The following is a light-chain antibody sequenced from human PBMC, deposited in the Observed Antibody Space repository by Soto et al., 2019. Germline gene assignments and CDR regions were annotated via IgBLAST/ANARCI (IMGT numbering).Light chain of an antibody. V-gene: IGLV1-40*01. J-gene: IGLJ1*01. CDR2: NDI. CDR1: NSNIGAGYD. Sequence: QSVLTQPPSESGGPGLRVTISCTGSNSNIGAGYDVHWYQQLPGTAPKLLIYNDIKRPSGVPDRFSGSKSGTSASLAITGLQAEDEADYYCQSYDSILSGHVFGPGTKVTVL. CDR3: QSYDSILSGHV.